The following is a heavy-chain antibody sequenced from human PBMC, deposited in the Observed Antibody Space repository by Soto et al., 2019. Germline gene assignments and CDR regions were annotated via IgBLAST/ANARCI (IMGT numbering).Heavy chain of an antibody. CDR1: GGSFSDYY. Sequence: SETLSLTCTVSGGSFSDYYWSWIRQPPGKGLEWIGYIYYSGSTKYNPSLQSRITISLDTSKNQFSLKLTSVTAADTAVYYCARGLRGVTIFGVASRTSYYFDYWGQGSLVTVSS. V-gene: IGHV4-59*01. J-gene: IGHJ4*02. CDR3: ARGLRGVTIFGVASRTSYYFDY. CDR2: IYYSGST. D-gene: IGHD3-3*01.